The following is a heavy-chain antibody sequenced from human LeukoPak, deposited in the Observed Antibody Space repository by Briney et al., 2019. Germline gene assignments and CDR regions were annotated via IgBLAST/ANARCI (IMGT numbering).Heavy chain of an antibody. D-gene: IGHD3-22*01. V-gene: IGHV3-7*01. J-gene: IGHJ4*02. Sequence: PGGSLRLSCAASGFTFSSYAMSWVRQAPGKGLEWVANIKQDGSEKYYVDSVKGRFTISRDNAKNSLYLQMNSLRAEDTAVYYCARGGTYYYDSSGYPLDYWGQGTLVTVSS. CDR1: GFTFSSYA. CDR3: ARGGTYYYDSSGYPLDY. CDR2: IKQDGSEK.